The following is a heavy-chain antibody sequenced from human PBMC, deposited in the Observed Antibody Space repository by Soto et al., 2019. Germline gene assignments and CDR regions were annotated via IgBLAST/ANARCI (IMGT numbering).Heavy chain of an antibody. J-gene: IGHJ4*02. D-gene: IGHD1-26*01. CDR1: GFTFSSYA. CDR2: ISGSGGST. Sequence: GGSLRLSCAASGFTFSSYAMSWVRQAPGKGLEWVSAISGSGGSTYYADSVKGRFTISRDNSKNTLYLQMNSLRAEDTAVYYCAKDSLGELLVAIDYWGQGTLVTVSS. V-gene: IGHV3-23*01. CDR3: AKDSLGELLVAIDY.